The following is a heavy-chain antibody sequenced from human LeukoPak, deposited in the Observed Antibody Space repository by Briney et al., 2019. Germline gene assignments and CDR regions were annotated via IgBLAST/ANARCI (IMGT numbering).Heavy chain of an antibody. V-gene: IGHV4-39*01. CDR2: IYDGGAT. D-gene: IGHD3-10*01. J-gene: IGHJ3*01. CDR1: GASLNYNNYY. Sequence: PSETLSLTCSVSGASLNYNNYYWGWIRQSPGQGLEWIASIYDGGATYYNPSLKSRVDIFVDTSKNQFSLSLRSVTAADMAVYYCAKSPAGDAFDVWGQGTMVTVSS. CDR3: AKSPAGDAFDV.